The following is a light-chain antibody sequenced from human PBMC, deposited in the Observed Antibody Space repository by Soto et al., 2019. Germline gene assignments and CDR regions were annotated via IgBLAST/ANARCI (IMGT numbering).Light chain of an antibody. CDR3: QQYGNSPSLT. Sequence: EIVLTQSPGTLSLSPGERATLSCRASQSVSSSCLAWYQQKPGQAPRLLIYGASSRATGIPDRFSGSGSGTDFTLTISRLAPEDFAVYYCQQYGNSPSLTFGGGTNVEIK. CDR2: GAS. CDR1: QSVSSSC. V-gene: IGKV3-20*01. J-gene: IGKJ4*01.